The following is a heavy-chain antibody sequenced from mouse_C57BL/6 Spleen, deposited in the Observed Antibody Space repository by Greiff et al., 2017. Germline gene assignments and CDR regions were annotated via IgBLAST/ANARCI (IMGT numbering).Heavy chain of an antibody. D-gene: IGHD1-1*01. V-gene: IGHV6-3*01. J-gene: IGHJ1*03. CDR1: GFTFSNYW. CDR3: TGGDYYGRSYGYFDV. Sequence: DVMLVESGGGLVQPGGSMKLSCVASGFTFSNYWMNWVRQSPEKGLEWVAQIRLKSDNYATHYAESVKGRFTISRDDSKSSVYLQMNNLRAEDTGIDYCTGGDYYGRSYGYFDVWGTGTTVTVSS. CDR2: IRLKSDNYAT.